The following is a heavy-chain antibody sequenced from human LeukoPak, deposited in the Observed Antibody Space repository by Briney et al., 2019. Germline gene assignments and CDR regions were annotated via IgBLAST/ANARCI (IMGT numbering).Heavy chain of an antibody. CDR2: IIPIFGTA. D-gene: IGHD6-13*01. CDR3: ARSIAAADRIFDY. V-gene: IGHV1-69*13. CDR1: GGTFSSYA. Sequence: SVKVSCKASGGTFSSYAISWVRQAPGQGLEWVGGIIPIFGTANYAQKFQGRVTITADESTSTAYMELSSLRSEDTAVYYCARSIAAADRIFDYWGQGTLVTVSS. J-gene: IGHJ4*02.